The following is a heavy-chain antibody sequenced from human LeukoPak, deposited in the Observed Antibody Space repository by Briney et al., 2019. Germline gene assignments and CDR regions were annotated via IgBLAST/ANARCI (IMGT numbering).Heavy chain of an antibody. CDR1: GASLSSYY. Sequence: SETLSLTCTVSGASLSSYYWSWVRQPPGKGLEWIGHIYKNGSTNYNPSLKSRVTISIDTSKNQFSLRLSSVTAADTAVYYCARLDYDILTGSSYFFDYWGQGPLVTVSS. CDR2: IYKNGST. CDR3: ARLDYDILTGSSYFFDY. V-gene: IGHV4-59*08. J-gene: IGHJ4*02. D-gene: IGHD3-9*01.